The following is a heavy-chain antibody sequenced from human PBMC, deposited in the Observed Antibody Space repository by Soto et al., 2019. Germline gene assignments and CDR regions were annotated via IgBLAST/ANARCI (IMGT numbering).Heavy chain of an antibody. V-gene: IGHV3-30*03. CDR2: ISYDGSNK. CDR1: GFTFSSYG. J-gene: IGHJ5*02. Sequence: PGGSLRLSCAASGFTFSSYGMHWVRQAPGKGLEWVAVISYDGSNKYHADSVKGRFTISRDNSKNTLYLQMNSLRAEDTAVYYCASPPDSSSWNNWFDPWGQGTLVT. CDR3: ASPPDSSSWNNWFDP. D-gene: IGHD6-13*01.